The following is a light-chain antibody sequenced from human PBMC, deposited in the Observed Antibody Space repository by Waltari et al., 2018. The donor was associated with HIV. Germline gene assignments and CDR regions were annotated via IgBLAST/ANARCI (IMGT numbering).Light chain of an antibody. Sequence: SYELTQPPAVSVSQGQTARITCAGDALPKPYDYWYQQTAGQAPVLVIYKDSERPSGIPERFSGSSSGTTVTLTISGVQAEDEADYYCESADSSLWVFGGGTKLTVL. CDR2: KDS. CDR3: ESADSSLWV. CDR1: ALPKPY. V-gene: IGLV3-25*03. J-gene: IGLJ3*02.